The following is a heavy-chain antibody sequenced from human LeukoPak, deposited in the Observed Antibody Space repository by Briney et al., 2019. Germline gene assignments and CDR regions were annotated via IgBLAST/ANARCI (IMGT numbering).Heavy chain of an antibody. D-gene: IGHD4-17*01. CDR3: ARFGRKMTAVKRGPNWFDP. CDR2: INHSGST. Sequence: SETLSLACAVYGGSFSDYYWSWIRQPPGKGLEWIGEINHSGSTNYNSSLMSRVTISVDTSKNQCYLKLSSVTAADTAVYYCARFGRKMTAVKRGPNWFDPWGQGTLVTVSS. J-gene: IGHJ5*02. V-gene: IGHV4-34*01. CDR1: GGSFSDYY.